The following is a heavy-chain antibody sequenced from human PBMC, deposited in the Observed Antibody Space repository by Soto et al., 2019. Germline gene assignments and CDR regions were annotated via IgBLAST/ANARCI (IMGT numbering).Heavy chain of an antibody. CDR3: ARAGPQGGTVDY. CDR2: IYHSGST. V-gene: IGHV4-30-2*01. Sequence: TSETLSLTCAVSGGSISSGGYSWSWIRQPPGKGLEWIGYIYHSGSTYYNPSLKSRVTISVDRSKNQFPLKLSSVTAADTAVYYCARAGPQGGTVDYWGQGTLVTVSS. CDR1: GGSISSGGYS. D-gene: IGHD2-15*01. J-gene: IGHJ4*02.